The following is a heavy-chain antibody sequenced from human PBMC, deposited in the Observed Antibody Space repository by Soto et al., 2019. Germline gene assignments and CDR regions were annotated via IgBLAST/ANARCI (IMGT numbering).Heavy chain of an antibody. CDR2: ISYDGSNK. CDR1: GFTFRSYA. CDR3: ARGVAVAGWFDP. V-gene: IGHV3-30-3*01. J-gene: IGHJ5*02. Sequence: QVQLVESGVGVVQPGRSLRLSCAASGFTFRSYAMHWVRQAPGKGLEWVAVISYDGSNKYYADSVKGRLTISRDNSKNTLYLQMNSLRAEDTAVYYCARGVAVAGWFDPWGQGTLVTVSS. D-gene: IGHD6-19*01.